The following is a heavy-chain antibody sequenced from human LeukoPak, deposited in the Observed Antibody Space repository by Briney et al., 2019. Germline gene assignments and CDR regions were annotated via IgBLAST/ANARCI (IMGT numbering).Heavy chain of an antibody. J-gene: IGHJ4*01. CDR1: GASINNNV. CDR3: ARHRDYYDT. Sequence: SETLSLTCTVSGASINNNVWTWIRQPPGKGLEWIGYIYSSGSANYNPSLKSRVIISGDTSKNQISLNLTSVTAADTAVYFCARHRDYYDTWGHGTLVTVSS. D-gene: IGHD3-22*01. V-gene: IGHV4-59*08. CDR2: IYSSGSA.